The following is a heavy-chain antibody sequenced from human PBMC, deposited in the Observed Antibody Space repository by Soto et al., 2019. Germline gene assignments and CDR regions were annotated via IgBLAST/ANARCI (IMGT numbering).Heavy chain of an antibody. CDR1: GFTFGSFG. V-gene: IGHV3-23*01. Sequence: EVQLLESGGGLVQPGGSLRLSCAASGFTFGSFGMSWVRQVPGKGLEWVSAISGSGGSTYYADSVMGRFTISRDNSKNTLYLQMNSLRAEDTAVYYCAKEAATTCYYYMDVWGKGTTVTVSS. CDR3: AKEAATTCYYYMDV. J-gene: IGHJ6*03. D-gene: IGHD6-25*01. CDR2: ISGSGGST.